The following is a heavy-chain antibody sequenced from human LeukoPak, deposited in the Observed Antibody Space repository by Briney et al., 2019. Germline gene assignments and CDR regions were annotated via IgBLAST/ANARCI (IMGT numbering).Heavy chain of an antibody. V-gene: IGHV3-23*01. J-gene: IGHJ4*02. D-gene: IGHD3-10*01. CDR2: MSGSGATT. CDR1: GFTFSSYA. Sequence: GGSLRLSCAASGFTFSSYAMSWVRQAPGKGLEWVSAMSGSGATTYYADSVKGRFTISRDNSKNTLYLQMNSLRAEDTAVYYCARDRTMVRGVIPSNFDYWGQGTLVTVSS. CDR3: ARDRTMVRGVIPSNFDY.